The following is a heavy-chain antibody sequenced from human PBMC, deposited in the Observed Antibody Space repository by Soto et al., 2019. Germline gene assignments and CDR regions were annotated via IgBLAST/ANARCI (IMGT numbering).Heavy chain of an antibody. CDR3: ATLTKYDILTGFYPC. V-gene: IGHV3-66*01. D-gene: IGHD3-9*01. CDR2: IYSDGST. J-gene: IGHJ4*02. CDR1: GFTVNSNY. Sequence: PGGSLRLSCAASGFTVNSNYMSWVRQAPGKGLEWVSVIYSDGSTYYADSVKGRFIISRDNSNNTLYFQMNSLRAEDTAVYYCATLTKYDILTGFYPCWGQGTLVTVSS.